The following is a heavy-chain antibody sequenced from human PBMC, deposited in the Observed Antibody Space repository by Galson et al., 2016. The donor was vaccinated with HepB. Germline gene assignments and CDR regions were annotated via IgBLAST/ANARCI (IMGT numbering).Heavy chain of an antibody. CDR1: GFTFSKYD. CDR3: ARHLSGDDLLTGYYLGQAFDI. V-gene: IGHV3-48*03. D-gene: IGHD3-9*01. CDR2: ICGRGVPL. J-gene: IGHJ3*02. Sequence: SRRLSCAASGFTFSKYDLNWVRPAPGKGIEWLSYICGRGVPLYYAASVAGRFTISRDNAKKSLYLQMNSLRAEDTAVYYCARHLSGDDLLTGYYLGQAFDIWGQGTMVHVSS.